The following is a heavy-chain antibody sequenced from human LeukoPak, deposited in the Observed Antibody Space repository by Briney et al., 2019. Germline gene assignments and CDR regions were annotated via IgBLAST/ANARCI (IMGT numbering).Heavy chain of an antibody. V-gene: IGHV3-48*01. J-gene: IGHJ6*03. CDR3: ARGSNDGGGGYYSYYYYMDV. D-gene: IGHD2-21*01. CDR1: GFTFSSYS. CDR2: ISSSSSTI. Sequence: GGSLRLSCAASGFTFSSYSMNWVRQAPGKRLEWVSYISSSSSTIYYADSVKGRFTISRDNAKNSLYLQMNSLRAEDTAVYYCARGSNDGGGGYYSYYYYMDVWGKGTTVTVSS.